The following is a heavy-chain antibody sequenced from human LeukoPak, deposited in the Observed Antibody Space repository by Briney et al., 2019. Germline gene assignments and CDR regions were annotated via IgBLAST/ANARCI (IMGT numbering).Heavy chain of an antibody. CDR2: IYSGGST. CDR1: GFTVSSNY. J-gene: IGHJ6*03. CDR3: AKGTLYYYYYMDV. Sequence: GGSLRLSCAASGFTVSSNYMSWGRQAPGKGLEWVSVIYSGGSTNYADSVKGRFTISRDNSKNTLYLQMNSLRAEDTAVYYCAKGTLYYYYYMDVWGKGTTVTVSS. V-gene: IGHV3-53*01.